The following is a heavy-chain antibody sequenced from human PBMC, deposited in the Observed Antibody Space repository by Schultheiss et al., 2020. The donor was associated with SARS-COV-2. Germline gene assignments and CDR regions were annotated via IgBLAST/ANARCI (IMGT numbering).Heavy chain of an antibody. D-gene: IGHD3-3*01. CDR3: AKAILDWEDNWFDP. CDR1: GFTVSSND. J-gene: IGHJ5*02. Sequence: GGSLRLSCAASGFTVSSNDMSWVRQAPGKGLEWVSAISGGGGSTYYADSVKGRFTISRDNSKNTLYLQMNSLRAEDTAVYYCAKAILDWEDNWFDPWGQGTLVTVSS. V-gene: IGHV3-23*01. CDR2: ISGGGGST.